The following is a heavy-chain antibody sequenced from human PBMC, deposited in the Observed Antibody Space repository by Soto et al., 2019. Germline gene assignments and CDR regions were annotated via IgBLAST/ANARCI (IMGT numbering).Heavy chain of an antibody. J-gene: IGHJ4*02. CDR3: ARDPVVAFSKVGAQVGFDY. CDR2: IKQDGSEK. D-gene: IGHD1-26*01. Sequence: GGSLRLSCAASGFTFSSYWVSWVRQAPGKRLEWVANIKQDGSEKYYVDSVKGRFTISRDNAKNSLYLQMNSLRAEDTAVYYCARDPVVAFSKVGAQVGFDYWGQGTLVTVSS. CDR1: GFTFSSYW. V-gene: IGHV3-7*05.